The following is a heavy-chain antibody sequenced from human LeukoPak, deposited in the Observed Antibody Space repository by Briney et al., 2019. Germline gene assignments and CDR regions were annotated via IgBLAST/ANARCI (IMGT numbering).Heavy chain of an antibody. CDR3: ARHLPIHPIAVAGTVGFSNDH. J-gene: IGHJ4*02. CDR2: IYYSGST. D-gene: IGHD6-19*01. V-gene: IGHV4-39*01. Sequence: SETLSLTCSVSDGSISSSTYWWAWIRQPPGKGLEWIGSIYYSGSTYYNPSLKSRVTISVDTSKNQFSLKLSSVTAADTAVYYCARHLPIHPIAVAGTVGFSNDHWGQGTLVTVSS. CDR1: DGSISSSTYW.